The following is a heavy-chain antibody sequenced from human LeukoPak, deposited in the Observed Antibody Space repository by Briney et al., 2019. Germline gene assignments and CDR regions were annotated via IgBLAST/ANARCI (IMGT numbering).Heavy chain of an antibody. V-gene: IGHV4-59*01. D-gene: IGHD1-26*01. CDR3: ARELVGQRGYFDS. CDR2: IYYSGTT. Sequence: KPSETLSLTCNVSGGSISSYYCNWIRQPPGKGLEWVGYIYYSGTTNYNPSLKSRVSISQDTSKNQFSLTLTSVTAADTAVYYCARELVGQRGYFDSWGPGILVTVSS. J-gene: IGHJ4*02. CDR1: GGSISSYY.